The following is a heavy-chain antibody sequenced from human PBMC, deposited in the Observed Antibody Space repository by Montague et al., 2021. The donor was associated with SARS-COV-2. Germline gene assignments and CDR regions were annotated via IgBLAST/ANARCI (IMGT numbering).Heavy chain of an antibody. CDR3: ARLTAGYCSGGSCYWGTGFDY. Sequence: TLSLTCTVSVRSISSGGHYRSWIRQLSGKVLEWIGYTYYSGSTYYNPSLKSRVTISVDTSKNQFSLKLSSVTAADTAVYYCARLTAGYCSGGSCYWGTGFDYWGQGTLVTVSP. CDR2: TYYSGST. CDR1: VRSISSGGHY. J-gene: IGHJ4*02. V-gene: IGHV4-31*03. D-gene: IGHD2-15*01.